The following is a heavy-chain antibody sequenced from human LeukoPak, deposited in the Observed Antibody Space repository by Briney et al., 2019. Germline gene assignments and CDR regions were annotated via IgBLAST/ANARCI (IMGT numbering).Heavy chain of an antibody. D-gene: IGHD1/OR15-1a*01. CDR3: ARDPRTTTSRNWFDP. CDR1: GGSLSGYY. V-gene: IGHV4-34*01. CDR2: IKYSGNT. Sequence: SGTLSLTCAVYGGSLSGYYWSWIRQPPGKGLEWIGEIKYSGNTNYNPSLKSRVTMSVDMSKNQISLKLNSVTAADTAVYYCARDPRTTTSRNWFDPWGQGTLVTVSA. J-gene: IGHJ5*02.